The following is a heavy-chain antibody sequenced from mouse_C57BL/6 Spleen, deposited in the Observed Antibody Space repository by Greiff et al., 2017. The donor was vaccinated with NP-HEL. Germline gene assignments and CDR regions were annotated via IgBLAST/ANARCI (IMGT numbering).Heavy chain of an antibody. Sequence: VQLQQSGAELVMPGASVKLSCKASGYTFTSYWMHWVKQRPGQGLEWIGEIDPSDSYTNYNQKFKGKSTLTVDISSSTAHMQLSSLTSEDSAVYYCARGNYYGSSLYCDYWGQGTTLTVSS. CDR3: ARGNYYGSSLYCDY. D-gene: IGHD1-1*01. J-gene: IGHJ2*01. CDR2: IDPSDSYT. V-gene: IGHV1-69*01. CDR1: GYTFTSYW.